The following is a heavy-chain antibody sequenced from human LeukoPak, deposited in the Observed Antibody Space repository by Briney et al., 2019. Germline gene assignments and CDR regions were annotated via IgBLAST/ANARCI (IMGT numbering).Heavy chain of an antibody. CDR2: ISGSGGST. Sequence: PGGSLRLSCAASGFTFSSYWMSWVRQAPGKGLEWVSGISGSGGSTYYADSVKGRFTISRDNSKNTLYLQMNSLRAEDTAVYYCATDGNILTGPSYFDYWGRGTLVTVSS. D-gene: IGHD3-9*01. CDR1: GFTFSSYW. CDR3: ATDGNILTGPSYFDY. V-gene: IGHV3-23*01. J-gene: IGHJ4*02.